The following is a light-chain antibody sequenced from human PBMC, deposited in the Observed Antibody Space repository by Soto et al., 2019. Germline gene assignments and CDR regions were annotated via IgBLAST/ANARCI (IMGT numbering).Light chain of an antibody. V-gene: IGKV3-15*01. J-gene: IGKJ5*01. CDR1: QSVRSK. CDR3: QQYNNWPPIP. Sequence: EIVMTQSPGTLSVSPGERATLSCRASQSVRSKLAWYQQKPGQAPRLLIYDASTRATGIPARFSGSGSGTEFTLTISSLQSEDFAVYYCQQYNNWPPIPFGQGTRLEIK. CDR2: DAS.